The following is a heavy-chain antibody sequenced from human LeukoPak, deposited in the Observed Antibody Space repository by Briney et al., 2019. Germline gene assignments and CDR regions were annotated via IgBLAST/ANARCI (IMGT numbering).Heavy chain of an antibody. CDR3: ARGGNCSGGSCYSDRGWFDP. V-gene: IGHV4-59*01. Sequence: SETLSLTCIVSGGSISNYYWSWIRQPPGKGLEYIGYIYYSGSTSYNPSLKSRVTISVDMSKNQFSLTLSSVTAADTAVYYCARGGNCSGGSCYSDRGWFDPWGQGTLVTVSS. CDR2: IYYSGST. CDR1: GGSISNYY. J-gene: IGHJ5*02. D-gene: IGHD2-15*01.